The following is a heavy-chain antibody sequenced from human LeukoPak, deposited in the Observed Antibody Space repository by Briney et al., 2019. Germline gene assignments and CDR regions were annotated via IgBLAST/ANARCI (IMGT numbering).Heavy chain of an antibody. D-gene: IGHD6-13*01. CDR2: IYWDDDK. Sequence: SGPTLFNPTQPLTLTCTFSGFSLSTSGMGVGWIRQPPGKALEWLALIYWDDDKRYSPSLKSRLTITKDTSNNQVVLTMTNMDPVDTATYYCAHSTGYSSSWYVPGTPRNENWFDPWGQGTLVTVSS. CDR1: GFSLSTSGMG. CDR3: AHSTGYSSSWYVPGTPRNENWFDP. J-gene: IGHJ5*02. V-gene: IGHV2-5*02.